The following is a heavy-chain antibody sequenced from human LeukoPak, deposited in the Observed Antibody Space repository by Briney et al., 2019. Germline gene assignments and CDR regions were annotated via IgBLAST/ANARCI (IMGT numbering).Heavy chain of an antibody. CDR3: ARGMYYDILTGIDYYYYYMDV. CDR2: INWNGGST. CDR1: GFTFSSYE. D-gene: IGHD3-9*01. J-gene: IGHJ6*03. Sequence: GGSLRLSCAASGFTFSSYEMNWVRQAPGKGLEWVSGINWNGGSTVYADSVKGRFTISRDNAKNSLYLQMNSLRAEDTALYYCARGMYYDILTGIDYYYYYMDVWGKGTTVTVSS. V-gene: IGHV3-20*04.